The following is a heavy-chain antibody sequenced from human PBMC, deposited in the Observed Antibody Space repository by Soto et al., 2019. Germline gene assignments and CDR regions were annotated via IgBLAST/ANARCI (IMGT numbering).Heavy chain of an antibody. J-gene: IGHJ4*02. V-gene: IGHV1-58*01. Sequence: QMQLVQSGPEVKKPGTSLKVSCKASTFTFTSSAVQWVRQARGQRLEWIGWIVVGSGNTKYAQNFQERVTINRDMSSGTAYLELSSLRYEDTAVYYCATHREGATYYFDYWGQGTMLTVSS. CDR1: TFTFTSSA. D-gene: IGHD1-26*01. CDR2: IVVGSGNT. CDR3: ATHREGATYYFDY.